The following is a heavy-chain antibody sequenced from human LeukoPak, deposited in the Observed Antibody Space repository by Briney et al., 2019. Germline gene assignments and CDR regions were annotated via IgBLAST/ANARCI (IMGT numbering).Heavy chain of an antibody. V-gene: IGHV3-74*01. CDR1: GFTFSSYW. J-gene: IGHJ4*02. D-gene: IGHD6-13*01. CDR3: ARGGYSSSWYVSY. Sequence: GGSLRLSCAASGFTFSSYWMHWVRQAPGKGLVWVSRINSDGSSTSYADSVKGRFTISRDNAKNTLYLQMNSLRAEDTAVYYCARGGYSSSWYVSYWGQGTLVTVSS. CDR2: INSDGSST.